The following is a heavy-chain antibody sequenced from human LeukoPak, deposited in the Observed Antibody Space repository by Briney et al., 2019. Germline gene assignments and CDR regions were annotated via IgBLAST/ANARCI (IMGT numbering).Heavy chain of an antibody. D-gene: IGHD3-16*01. Sequence: PGGSLRLSCAASGFTFTSYAMTWVRQAPGKGLQWVSAITNGGGSTYYADSVKGRFTISRDNSKNTLYLQMNSLRAEDTAVYYCAKPRSGDYVSGYYFDYWGQGTLVTVSS. CDR1: GFTFTSYA. J-gene: IGHJ4*02. CDR2: ITNGGGST. V-gene: IGHV3-23*01. CDR3: AKPRSGDYVSGYYFDY.